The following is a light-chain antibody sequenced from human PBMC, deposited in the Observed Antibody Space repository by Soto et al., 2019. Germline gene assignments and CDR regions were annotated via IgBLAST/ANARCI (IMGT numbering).Light chain of an antibody. V-gene: IGKV1-39*01. CDR2: AAS. CDR1: QTISTY. J-gene: IGKJ1*01. CDR3: QQYNDWPT. Sequence: DIQMTQSPSSLSASVGERLTIACRASQTISTYLNWYRQKVGKAPELLIYAASSLQSGVPSRFSGSGSGTEFTLTISSLQSEDFAAYYCQQYNDWPTFGQGTKVDI.